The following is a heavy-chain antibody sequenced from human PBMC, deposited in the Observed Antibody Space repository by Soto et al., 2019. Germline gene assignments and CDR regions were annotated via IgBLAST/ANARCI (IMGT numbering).Heavy chain of an antibody. CDR3: ARTVTTATTPDY. D-gene: IGHD4-4*01. CDR1: GGSISSGGYY. CDR2: IYYSGST. Sequence: PSETLSLTCTVSGGSISSGGYYWSWIRQHPGKGLEWIGYIYYSGSTYYNPSLKSRVTISVDTSKNQFSLKLSSVTAADAAVYYCARTVTTATTPDYWGQGTLVTVSS. V-gene: IGHV4-31*03. J-gene: IGHJ4*02.